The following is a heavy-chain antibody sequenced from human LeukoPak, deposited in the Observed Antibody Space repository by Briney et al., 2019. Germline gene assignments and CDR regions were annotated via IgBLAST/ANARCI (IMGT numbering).Heavy chain of an antibody. D-gene: IGHD5-18*01. J-gene: IGHJ4*02. CDR1: GHTFTDYY. CDR2: INPNSGGT. V-gene: IGHV1-2*02. CDR3: ARDRYTYGQVDY. Sequence: ASVKVSCKASGHTFTDYYWHWVRQAPGQGLEWMGWINPNSGGTNYAQKFQGRVTMTRDTSVSTAYMELSGLTSDDTAVYYCARDRYTYGQVDYWGQGTQVTVSS.